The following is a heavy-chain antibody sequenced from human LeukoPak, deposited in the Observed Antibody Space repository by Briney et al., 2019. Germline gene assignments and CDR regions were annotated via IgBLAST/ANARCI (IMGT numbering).Heavy chain of an antibody. CDR1: GFTFSSYG. D-gene: IGHD2-2*01. V-gene: IGHV3-30*02. CDR3: AKVNIVVVPADMHGFDY. J-gene: IGHJ4*02. Sequence: GGSLRLSCAASGFTFSSYGMHSVRQAPGKGLEWVAFKRYDGSNKYYADSVKGRFTISRDNSKNTLYLQMNSLRAEDTAVYYSAKVNIVVVPADMHGFDYWGQGTLVTVSS. CDR2: KRYDGSNK.